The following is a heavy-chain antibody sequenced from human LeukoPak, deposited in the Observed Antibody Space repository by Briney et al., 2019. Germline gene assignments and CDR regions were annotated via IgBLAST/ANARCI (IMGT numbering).Heavy chain of an antibody. CDR3: ATSKYSGSY. CDR1: GFTFSSYA. D-gene: IGHD1-26*01. V-gene: IGHV3-23*01. Sequence: GGSLRLSCAASGFTFSSYAMSWVRQAPGKGLEWVSAISGSGGRIYYGASVKGRFTISRDNSKNTLNLQMNSLRAEDTAVYYCATSKYSGSYWGQGTLVTVSS. CDR2: ISGSGGRI. J-gene: IGHJ4*02.